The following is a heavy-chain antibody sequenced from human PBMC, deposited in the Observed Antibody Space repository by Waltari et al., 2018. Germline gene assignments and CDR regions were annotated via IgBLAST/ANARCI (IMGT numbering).Heavy chain of an antibody. V-gene: IGHV3-53*02. Sequence: EVQLVETGGGLVQPGGSLTLSCAASGFTVSSIYMSWVRQAPGRGRVWVSVIYIAGGTYYADSVKGRVTSSRDHSKNTLYLQMNSLRAEDTAIYYCARDDPLTSGGGFDVWGQGTMVTVSS. CDR3: ARDDPLTSGGGFDV. CDR1: GFTVSSIY. CDR2: IYIAGGT. J-gene: IGHJ3*01. D-gene: IGHD2-15*01.